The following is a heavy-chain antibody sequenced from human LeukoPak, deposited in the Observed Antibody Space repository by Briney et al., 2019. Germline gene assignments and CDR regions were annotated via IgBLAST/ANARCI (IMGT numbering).Heavy chain of an antibody. CDR1: GYTFTSYG. CDR3: ARDFGSGSLHY. D-gene: IGHD3-10*01. V-gene: IGHV1-18*01. Sequence: ASVKVSCKASGYTFTSYGISWVRQAPGQGLEWMGWISAYNGNTNYAQKFQDRVTIARDTSASTAYMELSSLRSEDTAVYYCARDFGSGSLHYWGQGTLVTVSS. J-gene: IGHJ4*02. CDR2: ISAYNGNT.